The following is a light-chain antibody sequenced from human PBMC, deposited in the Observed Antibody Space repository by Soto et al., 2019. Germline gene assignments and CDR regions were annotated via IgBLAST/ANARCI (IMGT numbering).Light chain of an antibody. CDR3: QQYGGSPRT. CDR2: GAS. CDR1: ESVSSNY. J-gene: IGKJ1*01. V-gene: IGKV3-20*01. Sequence: EIVLTQSPGTLSLSPGERATLSCRASESVSSNYLAWYQQKPGQAPRLLIYGASTRATGVPDRFSGSGSGTDFTLSISRLETEDFAVDYCQQYGGSPRTFGQGTKVEIK.